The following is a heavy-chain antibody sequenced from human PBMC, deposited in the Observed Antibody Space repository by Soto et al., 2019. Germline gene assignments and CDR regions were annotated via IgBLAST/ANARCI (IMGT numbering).Heavy chain of an antibody. CDR1: GFTFSSYG. CDR3: ARDGYCSGGSCYSVPVFDY. D-gene: IGHD2-15*01. CDR2: IWYDGSNK. V-gene: IGHV3-33*01. Sequence: QPGGSLRLSCAASGFTFSSYGMHWVRQAPGKGLEWVAVIWYDGSNKYYADSVKGRFTISRDNSKNTLYLQMKSLRAEDTAVYYCARDGYCSGGSCYSVPVFDYWGQGTLVTVSS. J-gene: IGHJ4*02.